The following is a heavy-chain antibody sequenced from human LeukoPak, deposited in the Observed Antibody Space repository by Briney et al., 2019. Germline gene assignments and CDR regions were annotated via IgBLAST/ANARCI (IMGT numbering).Heavy chain of an antibody. Sequence: KPSETLSLTCTVCGGSISSGSYSWGWIRQPPGKGLEWIGSVYYSGSTYYNPSLKSRVTISVDTSKNQFSLNLSSVTAADTAVYYCARGGYNSGYPYWGQGTLVTVSS. CDR1: GGSISSGSYS. J-gene: IGHJ4*02. D-gene: IGHD5-18*01. CDR2: VYYSGST. V-gene: IGHV4-39*01. CDR3: ARGGYNSGYPY.